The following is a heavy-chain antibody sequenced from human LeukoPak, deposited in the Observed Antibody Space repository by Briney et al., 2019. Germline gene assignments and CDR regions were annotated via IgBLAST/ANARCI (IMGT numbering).Heavy chain of an antibody. V-gene: IGHV3-23*01. CDR1: GFTFDSYA. Sequence: PGGSQRLSCAASGFTFDSYAMSWVRQAPGKGLEWVSAISGGGSGTYYADSVKGRFTISRDNSKNTLYLQMNSLRADDTAVYYCAKDQVIAVAANSDYWGQGTLVTVSS. CDR2: ISGGGSGT. CDR3: AKDQVIAVAANSDY. J-gene: IGHJ4*02. D-gene: IGHD6-13*01.